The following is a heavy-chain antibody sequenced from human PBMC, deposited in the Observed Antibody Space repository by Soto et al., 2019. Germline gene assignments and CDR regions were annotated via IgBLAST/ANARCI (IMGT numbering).Heavy chain of an antibody. CDR1: GYTFTSYA. CDR3: ARWGNYCSGGSCNRGYSYGRGPFDY. J-gene: IGHJ4*02. Sequence: ASVKVSYKASGYTFTSYAMHWVRQAPGQRLEWMGWINAGNGNTKYSQKFQGRVTITRDTSASTAYMELSSLRSEDTAVYYCARWGNYCSGGSCNRGYSYGRGPFDYWGQGTLVTVSS. V-gene: IGHV1-3*01. CDR2: INAGNGNT. D-gene: IGHD2-15*01.